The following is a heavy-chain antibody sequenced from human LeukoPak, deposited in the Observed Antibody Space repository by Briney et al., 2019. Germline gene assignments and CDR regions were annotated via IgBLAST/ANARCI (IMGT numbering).Heavy chain of an antibody. V-gene: IGHV3-48*03. D-gene: IGHD3-16*01. CDR1: GFTFSSYA. J-gene: IGHJ5*02. CDR3: ARDPLSAGVEGDDP. Sequence: PGGSLRLSCAASGFTFSSYAMSWVRQAPGKGLEWVSYISSSGSTIYYADSVKGRFTISRDNAKNSLYLQMNSLRAEDTAVYYCARDPLSAGVEGDDPWGQGTLVTVSS. CDR2: ISSSGSTI.